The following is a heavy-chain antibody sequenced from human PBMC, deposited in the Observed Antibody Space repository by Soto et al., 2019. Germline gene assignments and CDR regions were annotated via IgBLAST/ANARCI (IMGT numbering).Heavy chain of an antibody. CDR2: MNPLNGDT. J-gene: IGHJ3*02. D-gene: IGHD6-19*01. Sequence: QVQLVQSGAEVKKPGALVKVSCKASGYTLTTYSMHWVRQAPGQRLEWMGWMNPLNGDTKYSQRFQGRLTIIRDTSASTAYMELSSLRSEDTAIYYCARGNSGAFDIWGQGTMVTVSS. V-gene: IGHV1-3*01. CDR3: ARGNSGAFDI. CDR1: GYTLTTYS.